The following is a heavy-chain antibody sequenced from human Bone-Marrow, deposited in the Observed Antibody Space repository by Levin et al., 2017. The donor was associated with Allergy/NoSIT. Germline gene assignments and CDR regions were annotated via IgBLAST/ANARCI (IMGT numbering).Heavy chain of an antibody. Sequence: PSETLSLTCAASGFTFSSYSMNWVRQAPGKGLEWVSYISGSGNTISYADSVKGRFTISRDNAKNSLYLQISSLKDEDTAVYFCARVRAGYYFDYWGQGTLVTVSS. J-gene: IGHJ4*02. CDR2: ISGSGNTI. CDR1: GFTFSSYS. V-gene: IGHV3-48*02. CDR3: ARVRAGYYFDY. D-gene: IGHD3-10*01.